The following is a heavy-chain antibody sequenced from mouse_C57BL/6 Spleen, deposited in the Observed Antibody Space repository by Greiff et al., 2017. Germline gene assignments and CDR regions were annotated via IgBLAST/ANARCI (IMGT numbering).Heavy chain of an antibody. J-gene: IGHJ1*03. CDR3: ARRHYYGRDWYCDV. CDR2: INPGSGGT. Sequence: VQLQQSGAELVRPGTSVKVSCKASGYAFTNYLIEWVKQRPGQGLEWIGVINPGSGGTNYNEKFKGKATLHADKSSSTAYMHLSSLTSEDSAVYFCARRHYYGRDWYCDVWGTGTTVTVSS. V-gene: IGHV1-54*01. D-gene: IGHD1-2*01. CDR1: GYAFTNYL.